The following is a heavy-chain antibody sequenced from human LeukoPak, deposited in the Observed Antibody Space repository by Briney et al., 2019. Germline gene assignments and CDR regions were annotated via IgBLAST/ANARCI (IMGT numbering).Heavy chain of an antibody. J-gene: IGHJ4*02. CDR2: IYYTGAT. Sequence: SETLSLTCTVPGGSIGNYYWTWIRQPPGKGLEWIGFIYYTGATNYNPSLKSRVTISLETSKNQFSLEVTSVTAADTAMYYCARAGNSYATGYYFDFWGQGTLVTVSS. D-gene: IGHD3-16*01. CDR1: GGSIGNYY. CDR3: ARAGNSYATGYYFDF. V-gene: IGHV4-59*01.